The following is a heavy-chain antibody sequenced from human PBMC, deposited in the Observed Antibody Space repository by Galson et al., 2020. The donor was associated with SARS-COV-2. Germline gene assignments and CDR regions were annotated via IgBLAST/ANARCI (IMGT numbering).Heavy chain of an antibody. J-gene: IGHJ4*02. CDR3: GRGVDYHGTGSHNDY. Sequence: GESLKISCAASGFTFSSYWMSWVRQAPEMGLEWVAHINQDASEKNYVDSVKGRFTISRDNAKNSLYLQMNSLRAEDTAVYYCGRGVDYHGTGSHNDYWGQGTLFTVSS. V-gene: IGHV3-7*03. D-gene: IGHD3-10*01. CDR2: INQDASEK. CDR1: GFTFSSYW.